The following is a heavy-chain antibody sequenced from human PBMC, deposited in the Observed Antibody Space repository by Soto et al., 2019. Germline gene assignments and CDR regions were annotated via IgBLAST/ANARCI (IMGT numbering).Heavy chain of an antibody. CDR1: GLTFSTYK. CDR2: ISSSSDYV. CDR3: ARADY. V-gene: IGHV3-21*01. J-gene: IGHJ4*02. Sequence: EVQLVESGGGLVKPGGSLRLSCAASGLTFSTYKMNWVRQAPGKGLEWVSSISSSSDYVHYADSVKGRFTISRDNAKNSLSLQMNSLRAEDTAVYYCARADYWGQGTLVTVSS.